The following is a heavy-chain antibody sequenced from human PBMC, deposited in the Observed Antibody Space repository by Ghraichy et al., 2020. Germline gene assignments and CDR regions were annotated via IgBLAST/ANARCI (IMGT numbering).Heavy chain of an antibody. Sequence: GGSLRLSCAASGFTVSSNYMSWVRQAPGKGLEWVSIIYSGGSTYYTDSVKGRFTFSRDNPKNTVYLQMSSLRADDTALYYCARVDGGCSGNNCWIAAFDIWGQGTMVTVSS. CDR3: ARVDGGCSGNNCWIAAFDI. D-gene: IGHD5-12*01. J-gene: IGHJ3*02. CDR1: GFTVSSNY. V-gene: IGHV3-53*01. CDR2: IYSGGST.